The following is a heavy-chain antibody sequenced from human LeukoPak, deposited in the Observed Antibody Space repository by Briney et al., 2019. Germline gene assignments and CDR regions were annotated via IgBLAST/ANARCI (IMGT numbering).Heavy chain of an antibody. J-gene: IGHJ3*02. D-gene: IGHD1-26*01. CDR2: ISNSGFST. CDR3: ARGAGGNAFDI. V-gene: IGHV3-23*01. CDR1: GFTFSSYA. Sequence: GGSLRLSCAASGFTFSSYAMSWVRQAPGKGLEWVSAISNSGFSTYYADSVKGRFTISRDNSKNTLYLQMNSLRAEDTAVYYGARGAGGNAFDIWGQGTMVTVSS.